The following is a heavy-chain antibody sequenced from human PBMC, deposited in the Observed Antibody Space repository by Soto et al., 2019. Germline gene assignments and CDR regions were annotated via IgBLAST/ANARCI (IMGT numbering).Heavy chain of an antibody. V-gene: IGHV3-21*01. CDR1: GFTFSSYS. J-gene: IGHJ4*02. Sequence: GGSLRLSCAASGFTFSSYSMNWVRQAPGKGLEWVSSISSSSSYIYYADSVKGRFTISRDNAKNSLYLQMNSLRAEDTAVYYCARDSHYYDSSGYFVYWGQGTLVTVSS. D-gene: IGHD3-22*01. CDR3: ARDSHYYDSSGYFVY. CDR2: ISSSSSYI.